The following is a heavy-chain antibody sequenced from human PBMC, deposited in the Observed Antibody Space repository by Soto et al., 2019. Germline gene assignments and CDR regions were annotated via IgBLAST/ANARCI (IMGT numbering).Heavy chain of an antibody. CDR1: GYTFASYA. CDR3: ARDFGVGATRGQFDY. Sequence: GASVKVCCKACGYTFASYAIRLMRHAPGQGLEWMGWINPNSGGTTYAQKFQGWITMTRDTSISTAYMDLNNLRSDDAAVYYCARDFGVGATRGQFDYWGPGTQVTVSS. D-gene: IGHD1-26*01. CDR2: INPNSGGT. V-gene: IGHV1-2*04. J-gene: IGHJ4*02.